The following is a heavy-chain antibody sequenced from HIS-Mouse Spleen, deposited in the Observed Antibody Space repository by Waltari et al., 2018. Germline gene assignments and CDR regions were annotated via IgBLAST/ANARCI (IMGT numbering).Heavy chain of an antibody. D-gene: IGHD3-22*01. Sequence: QVQLVQSGAEVKKPGASVKVSCKASGYTFTGYYMHWVRQAPGQGLEWMGWINPNSGGTNYAQKFQGRVTMTRDTSISTAYMELSRLRSDDTAVYYCAREPLQYYYDSSGYYYIRGGFDYWGQGTLVTVSS. V-gene: IGHV1-2*02. CDR3: AREPLQYYYDSSGYYYIRGGFDY. CDR1: GYTFTGYY. CDR2: INPNSGGT. J-gene: IGHJ4*02.